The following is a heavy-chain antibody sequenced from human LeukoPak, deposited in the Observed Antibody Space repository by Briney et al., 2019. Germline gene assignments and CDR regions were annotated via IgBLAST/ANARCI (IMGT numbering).Heavy chain of an antibody. J-gene: IGHJ4*02. V-gene: IGHV3-21*01. D-gene: IGHD1-26*01. Sequence: GGSLRLSCAASGFTFSSYSMNWVRQAPGKGPEWVSSISSSSSYIYYADSVKGRFTISRDNAKNSLYLQMNSLRAEDTAVYYCARDWVGATPLFDYWGQGTLVTVSS. CDR1: GFTFSSYS. CDR2: ISSSSSYI. CDR3: ARDWVGATPLFDY.